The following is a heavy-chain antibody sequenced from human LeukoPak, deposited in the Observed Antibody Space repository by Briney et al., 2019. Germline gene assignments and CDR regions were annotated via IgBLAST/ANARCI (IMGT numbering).Heavy chain of an antibody. V-gene: IGHV1-3*03. Sequence: ASVKVSCKASGYTFTSYAMHWVRQAPGQRLEWMGWINAGNGNTKYSQEFQGRVTITRDTSASTAYMELSSLRSEDMAVYYCARDSSIFGVVTLLFDYWGQGTLVTVSS. CDR2: INAGNGNT. CDR1: GYTFTSYA. D-gene: IGHD3-3*01. J-gene: IGHJ4*02. CDR3: ARDSSIFGVVTLLFDY.